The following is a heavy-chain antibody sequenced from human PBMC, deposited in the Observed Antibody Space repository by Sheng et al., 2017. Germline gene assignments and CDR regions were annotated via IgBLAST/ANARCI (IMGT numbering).Heavy chain of an antibody. CDR2: ISSSGSII. CDR1: GFIFSSYE. CDR3: TSRGDQDY. Sequence: EVQLVESGGGLVQPGGSLRLSCEASGFIFSSYEMNWVRQAPGKGLEWVSYISSSGSIIYYADSVKGRFTISRDNAKNSLYLQMNSLRAEDTAVYYCTSRGDQDYWGQGTLVTVSS. J-gene: IGHJ4*02. D-gene: IGHD3-10*01. V-gene: IGHV3-48*03.